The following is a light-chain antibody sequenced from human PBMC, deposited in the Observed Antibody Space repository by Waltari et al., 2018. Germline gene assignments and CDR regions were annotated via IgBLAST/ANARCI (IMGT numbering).Light chain of an antibody. CDR2: KAS. V-gene: IGKV1-5*03. CDR1: QRISNW. CDR3: QQYDSFPLT. J-gene: IGKJ4*01. Sequence: MTQSPATLSLSPGERVTITCRASQRISNWLAWYQQKPGKAPKLLIYKASKLENGVPSRFSGSGSGTEFTLTISSLQPDDFAAYYCQQYDSFPLTFGGGTNVEV.